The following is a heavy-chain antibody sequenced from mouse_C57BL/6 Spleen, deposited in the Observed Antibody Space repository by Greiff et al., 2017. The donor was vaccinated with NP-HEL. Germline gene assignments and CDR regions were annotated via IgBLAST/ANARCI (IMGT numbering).Heavy chain of an antibody. CDR2: IRSKSSNYAT. CDR1: GFTFNTYA. J-gene: IGHJ4*01. V-gene: IGHV10-3*01. Sequence: DVKLVESGGGLVQPKGSLKLSCAASGFTFNTYAMHWVRQAPGKGLEWVARIRSKSSNYATYYADSVKDRFTISRDDSQSMLYLQMNNLKTEDTAMYYCVREESPYYGSSSYYAMDYWGQGTSVTVSS. CDR3: VREESPYYGSSSYYAMDY. D-gene: IGHD1-1*01.